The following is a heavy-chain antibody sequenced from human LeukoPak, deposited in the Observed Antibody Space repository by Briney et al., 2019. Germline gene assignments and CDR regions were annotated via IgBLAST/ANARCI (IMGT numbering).Heavy chain of an antibody. CDR3: AKESTGGFYYYGMDV. CDR1: GFTFSSYA. CDR2: ISGSGGST. J-gene: IGHJ6*02. V-gene: IGHV3-23*01. Sequence: GGSLRLSCAASGFTFSSYAMSWVRKAPGKGLEWVSAISGSGGSTYYADSVKGRFTISRDNSKNTLYLQMNSLRAEDTAVYYCAKESTGGFYYYGMDVWGQGTTVTVSS.